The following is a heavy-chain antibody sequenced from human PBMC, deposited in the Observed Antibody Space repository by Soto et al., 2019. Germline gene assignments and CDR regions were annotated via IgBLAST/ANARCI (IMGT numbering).Heavy chain of an antibody. CDR3: ARHEYANCWNPALDP. V-gene: IGHV5-10-1*01. J-gene: IGHJ5*02. CDR2: IGPSDSYNT. Sequence: PGGALEIPCNSPGDPFTTYWNSLRPPSPGKGLGWMGGIGPSDSYNTRYSPSFQSHVTMSGDKSISSVYLQWSSLRASDTAMYFCARHEYANCWNPALDPWGQGTLVTVSS. D-gene: IGHD1-1*01. CDR1: GDPFTTYW.